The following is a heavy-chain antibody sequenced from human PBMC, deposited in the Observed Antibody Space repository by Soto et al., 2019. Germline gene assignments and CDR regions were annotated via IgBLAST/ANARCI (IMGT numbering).Heavy chain of an antibody. CDR3: AKDLCSSSSCYYNYGMDV. Sequence: QVELVESGGGVVQPGRSLRLSCEASGFTFRNYAMYWVRQAPGKGLEWVAVISYDGSNKYYADSVKGRFTISRDNSKNTLYLQMNSLRAEDTAVYYGAKDLCSSSSCYYNYGMDVWGQGTTVTVSS. V-gene: IGHV3-30*18. CDR1: GFTFRNYA. CDR2: ISYDGSNK. D-gene: IGHD2-2*01. J-gene: IGHJ6*02.